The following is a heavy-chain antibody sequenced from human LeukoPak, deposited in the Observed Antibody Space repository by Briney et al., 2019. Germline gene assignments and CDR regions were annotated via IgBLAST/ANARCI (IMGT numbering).Heavy chain of an antibody. D-gene: IGHD3-3*01. J-gene: IGHJ3*02. CDR3: ARETFTIQSDAFDI. V-gene: IGHV4-59*01. Sequence: PSETLSLTCTVSGGSISSYYWSWIRQPPGKGLEWIGYIYYSGSTNYNPSLKSRVTISVDTSKNQFSLKLSSVTAADTAVYYCARETFTIQSDAFDIWGQGTMVTVSS. CDR1: GGSISSYY. CDR2: IYYSGST.